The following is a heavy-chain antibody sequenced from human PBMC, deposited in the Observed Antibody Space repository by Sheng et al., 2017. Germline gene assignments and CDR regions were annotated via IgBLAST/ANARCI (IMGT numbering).Heavy chain of an antibody. J-gene: IGHJ3*02. D-gene: IGHD2-21*01. CDR3: IVVGFGAFDI. Sequence: QVQLVESGGGVVQPGRSLRLSCAASGFTFSSYAMHWVRQAPGKGLEWVAVISYDGSNKYYADSVKGRFTISRDNSKNTLYLQMNSLRAEDTAVYYCIVVGFGAFDIWGQGTMVTVSS. CDR1: GFTFSSYA. CDR2: ISYDGSNK. V-gene: IGHV3-30-3*01.